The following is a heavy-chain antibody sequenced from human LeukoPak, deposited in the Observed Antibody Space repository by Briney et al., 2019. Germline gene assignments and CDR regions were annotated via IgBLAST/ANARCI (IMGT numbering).Heavy chain of an antibody. J-gene: IGHJ4*02. CDR1: GFTFSSYG. D-gene: IGHD1-1*01. CDR2: ISSSSSYI. CDR3: ARVYNWNDLLDY. Sequence: PGGSLRLSCAASGFTFSSYGMHWVRQAPGKGLEWVSFISSSSSYIYYADSVKGRFTISRDNAKNSLYLQMNSLRAEDTAVYYCARVYNWNDLLDYWGQGTLVTVSS. V-gene: IGHV3-21*01.